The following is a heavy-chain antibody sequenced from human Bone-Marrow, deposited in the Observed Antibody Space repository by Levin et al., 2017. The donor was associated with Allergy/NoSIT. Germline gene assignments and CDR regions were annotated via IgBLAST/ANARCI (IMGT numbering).Heavy chain of an antibody. V-gene: IGHV3-33*01. J-gene: IGHJ4*02. Sequence: PGGSLRLSCAASGFTFSSYGMHWVRQAPGKGLEWVAVIWYDGSNKYYADSVKGRFTISRDNSKNTLYLQMNSLRAEDTAVYYCARGGRMTTVTYFDYWGQGTLVTVSS. CDR2: IWYDGSNK. CDR1: GFTFSSYG. CDR3: ARGGRMTTVTYFDY. D-gene: IGHD4-17*01.